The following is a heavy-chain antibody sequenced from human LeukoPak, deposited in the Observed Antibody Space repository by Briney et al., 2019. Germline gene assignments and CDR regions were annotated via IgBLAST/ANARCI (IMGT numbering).Heavy chain of an antibody. V-gene: IGHV4-61*02. CDR3: ARWSYYDFPGAFDI. D-gene: IGHD3-3*01. CDR2: IYTSGST. Sequence: PSQTLSLTCTVSGGSISSDNYYWNWVRQPAGKGLEWIGRIYTSGSTNYNPSLKSRVTISVDTSKNQISLKLSSVTAADTAVYYCARWSYYDFPGAFDIWGQGTMVTVSS. CDR1: GGSISSDNYY. J-gene: IGHJ3*02.